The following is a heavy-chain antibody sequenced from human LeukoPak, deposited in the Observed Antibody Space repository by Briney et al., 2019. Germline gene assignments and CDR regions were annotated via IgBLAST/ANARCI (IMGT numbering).Heavy chain of an antibody. CDR3: ARNTEYYYVSSGYYGDNWFDP. J-gene: IGHJ5*02. V-gene: IGHV4-4*07. Sequence: PSETLSLTCTVSGGSISSYYWSWIRQPAGKGLEWIGRIYTSGSTNYNPSLKSRVTMSVDTSKNQFSLKLSSVTAADTAVYYCARNTEYYYVSSGYYGDNWFDPWGQGTLVTVSS. CDR2: IYTSGST. D-gene: IGHD3-22*01. CDR1: GGSISSYY.